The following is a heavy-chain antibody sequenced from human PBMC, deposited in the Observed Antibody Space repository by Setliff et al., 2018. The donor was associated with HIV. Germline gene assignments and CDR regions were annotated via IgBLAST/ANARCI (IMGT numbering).Heavy chain of an antibody. V-gene: IGHV3-7*01. Sequence: AGGSLRLSCAASGFTFSNAWMSWVRQAPGKGLEWVASIKEDGSETYYMDSVMGRFSISRDNAKNSLYLQMSSLRDEDTAVYYCARDLRDTISGVEFDPWGQGTLVTVSS. CDR3: ARDLRDTISGVEFDP. D-gene: IGHD3-3*01. CDR1: GFTFSNAW. J-gene: IGHJ5*02. CDR2: IKEDGSET.